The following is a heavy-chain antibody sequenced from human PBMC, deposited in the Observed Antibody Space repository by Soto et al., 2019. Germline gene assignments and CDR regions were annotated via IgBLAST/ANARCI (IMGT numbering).Heavy chain of an antibody. V-gene: IGHV1-8*01. Sequence: EGSVKGSCKAFGDTFTTYDINWGRKATGHGLEWMGWINPNSGNIGYAQRFQGRVTMTRDTAIRTAYMEVSGLRSDDTAVYYCARGRASGSYYLLDYWGQGTLVTVSS. CDR3: ARGRASGSYYLLDY. CDR2: INPNSGNI. J-gene: IGHJ4*02. D-gene: IGHD3-10*01. CDR1: GDTFTTYD.